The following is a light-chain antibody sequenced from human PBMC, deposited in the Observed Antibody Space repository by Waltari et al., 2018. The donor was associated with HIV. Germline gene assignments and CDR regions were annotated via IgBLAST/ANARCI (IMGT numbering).Light chain of an antibody. V-gene: IGLV2-14*01. CDR1: SSDVGSYNY. Sequence: QSALTQPASVSGSPGQSITISCTGTSSDVGSYNYVSWYRQDPGTAPQLIIYETTNRPSGISDRFSGSKSGNTASLIISGLQAEDEADYYCSSYTTSNTLVFGGGTKMTVL. CDR3: SSYTTSNTLV. J-gene: IGLJ2*01. CDR2: ETT.